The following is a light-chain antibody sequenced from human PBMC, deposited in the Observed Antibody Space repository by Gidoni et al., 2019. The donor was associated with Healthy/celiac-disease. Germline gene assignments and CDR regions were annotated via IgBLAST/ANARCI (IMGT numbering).Light chain of an antibody. J-gene: IGLJ1*01. CDR1: SSNIGSNY. CDR3: AAWDDSLSALV. Sequence: QSVLTQPPSASGTPGQRVTISCSGRSSNIGSNYVYWYQQLPGTAPKLLIYRNNQRPSGVPDRFSGSKSGTSASLAISGLRSEDEADYYCAAWDDSLSALVFGTGTKVTVL. CDR2: RNN. V-gene: IGLV1-47*01.